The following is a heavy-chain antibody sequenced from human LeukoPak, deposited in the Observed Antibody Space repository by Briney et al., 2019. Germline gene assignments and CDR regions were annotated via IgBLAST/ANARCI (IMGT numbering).Heavy chain of an antibody. Sequence: ASVKVSCKASGGTFSSYAISWVRQAPGQGLEWMGGIIPIIGTANYAQKFQGRVTITADESTSTAYMELSSLRSEDTAVYYCATHYYDSSGYYIHWGQGTLVTVSS. CDR2: IIPIIGTA. CDR1: GGTFSSYA. J-gene: IGHJ4*02. CDR3: ATHYYDSSGYYIH. V-gene: IGHV1-69*13. D-gene: IGHD3-22*01.